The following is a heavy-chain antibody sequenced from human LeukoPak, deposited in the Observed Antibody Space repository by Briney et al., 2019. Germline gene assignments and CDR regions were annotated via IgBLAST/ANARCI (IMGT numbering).Heavy chain of an antibody. CDR2: IPYDGSNK. CDR3: AKSAVYYYDSSGYPDAFDI. D-gene: IGHD3-22*01. CDR1: GFTFSNYG. Sequence: GGSLRLSCAASGFTFSNYGMHWVRQAPGKGLEWVAFIPYDGSNKYYADSVKGRFTISRDNSKNTLYLQMNSLRAEDTAVYYCAKSAVYYYDSSGYPDAFDIWGQGTMVTVSS. J-gene: IGHJ3*02. V-gene: IGHV3-30*02.